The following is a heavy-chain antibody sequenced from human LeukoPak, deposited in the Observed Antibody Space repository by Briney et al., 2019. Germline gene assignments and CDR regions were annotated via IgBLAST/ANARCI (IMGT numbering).Heavy chain of an antibody. J-gene: IGHJ6*02. CDR2: ISSSSSYI. Sequence: GGSLRLSCAASGFTFSSYSMNWVRQAPGKGLEWVSSISSSSSYIYYADSVKGRFTISRDNAKKSLYLQMNTLRVEDTAVYYCTRDLMDYDVSTGLHHYYMDVWGQGTTVTVSS. V-gene: IGHV3-21*01. CDR1: GFTFSSYS. D-gene: IGHD3-9*01. CDR3: TRDLMDYDVSTGLHHYYMDV.